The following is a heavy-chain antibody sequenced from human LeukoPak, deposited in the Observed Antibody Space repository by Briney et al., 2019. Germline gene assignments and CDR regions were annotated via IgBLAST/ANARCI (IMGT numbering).Heavy chain of an antibody. Sequence: GGSLRLSCAASGFTFSSYAMHWVRQAPGKGLEWVAVISYDGSNKYYADSVKGRFTISRDNSKNTLYLQMNSLRAEDTAVYYCAKDPRRYSRTGGYFDYWGQGTLVTVSS. CDR1: GFTFSSYA. CDR3: AKDPRRYSRTGGYFDY. V-gene: IGHV3-30*04. J-gene: IGHJ4*02. CDR2: ISYDGSNK. D-gene: IGHD6-13*01.